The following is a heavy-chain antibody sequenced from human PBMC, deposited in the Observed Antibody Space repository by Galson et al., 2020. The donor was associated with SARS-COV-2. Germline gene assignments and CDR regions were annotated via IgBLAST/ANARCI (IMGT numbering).Heavy chain of an antibody. V-gene: IGHV2-70*01. Sequence: SGPTLVKPTQTLTLTCTFSGFSLSTSGMCVSWIRQPPGKALEWPALIDWDDDKYYSTSLKTRLTISKDTSKNQVVLTMTNMDPVDTATYYCARIPTNYYDSSGPWAFDIWGQGTMVTVSS. CDR1: GFSLSTSGMC. CDR3: ARIPTNYYDSSGPWAFDI. D-gene: IGHD3-22*01. J-gene: IGHJ3*02. CDR2: IDWDDDK.